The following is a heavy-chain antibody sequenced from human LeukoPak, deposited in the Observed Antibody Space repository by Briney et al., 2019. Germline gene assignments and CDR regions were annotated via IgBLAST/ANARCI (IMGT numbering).Heavy chain of an antibody. CDR3: ARVRRRGSGSYYTTYYYYYMDV. Sequence: SETLSLTCTVSGGSISSSSYYWGWIRQPPGKGLEWIGSIYYSGSTYYNPSLKSRVTISVDTSKNQFSLKLSSVTAADTAVYYCARVRRRGSGSYYTTYYYYYMDVWGKGTTVTVSS. CDR1: GGSISSSSYY. V-gene: IGHV4-39*07. D-gene: IGHD3-10*01. CDR2: IYYSGST. J-gene: IGHJ6*03.